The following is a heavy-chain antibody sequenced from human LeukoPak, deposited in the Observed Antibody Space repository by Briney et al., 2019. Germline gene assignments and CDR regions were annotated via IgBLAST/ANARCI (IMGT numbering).Heavy chain of an antibody. J-gene: IGHJ4*02. CDR3: ARDPRGDRSYFDY. CDR1: GFTFSSYA. D-gene: IGHD2-21*02. Sequence: GGSLRLSCAASGFTFSSYAMHWVRQAPGKGLEWVAVISYDGSNKYYADSVKGRFTISRDNSKNTLYLQMNSLRAEDTAVYYCARDPRGDRSYFDYWGQGTLVTVSS. V-gene: IGHV3-30-3*01. CDR2: ISYDGSNK.